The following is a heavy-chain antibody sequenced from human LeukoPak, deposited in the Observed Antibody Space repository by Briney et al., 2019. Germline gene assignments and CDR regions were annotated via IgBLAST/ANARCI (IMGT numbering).Heavy chain of an antibody. V-gene: IGHV4-34*01. CDR2: INHSGST. CDR3: ARGMGRWDRRGYSYGPYRGNFDY. CDR1: GGSFSGYY. Sequence: SETLSLTCAVYGGSFSGYYWSWIRQPPGKGLEWIGEINHSGSTNYNPPLKSRVTISVDTSKNQFSLKLSSVTAADTAVYYCARGMGRWDRRGYSYGPYRGNFDYWGQGTLVTVSS. D-gene: IGHD5-18*01. J-gene: IGHJ4*02.